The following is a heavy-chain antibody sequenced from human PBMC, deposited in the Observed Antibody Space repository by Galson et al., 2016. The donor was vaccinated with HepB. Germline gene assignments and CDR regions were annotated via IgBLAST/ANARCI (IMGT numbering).Heavy chain of an antibody. CDR3: ATGISVAGKYYYYYMDV. CDR1: GDSISSLEYY. CDR2: IYYSGST. Sequence: SETLSLTCIVSGDSISSLEYYWGWLRQPPGRGLEWIGSIYYSGSTSYNPSLESRVTISVDTSKNQFSLRLSSVTAADTAVYYCATGISVAGKYYYYYMDVWGKGTPVTVSS. J-gene: IGHJ6*03. V-gene: IGHV4-39*01. D-gene: IGHD6-19*01.